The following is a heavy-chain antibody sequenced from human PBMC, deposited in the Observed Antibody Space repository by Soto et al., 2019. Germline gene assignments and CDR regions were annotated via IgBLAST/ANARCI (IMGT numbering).Heavy chain of an antibody. Sequence: QVQLVESGGDVVQPGRSLRLSCVASGFTFRNDVMHWVRQAPGKGLEWVALVSGEGNKHYADSVKDRFSISRDNSMNKLNLEMNNLRAEDTALYYCAREDESSGSAGTFRHWGQGTLVTVSP. V-gene: IGHV3-30-3*01. J-gene: IGHJ1*01. CDR1: GFTFRNDV. D-gene: IGHD3-22*01. CDR2: VSGEGNK. CDR3: AREDESSGSAGTFRH.